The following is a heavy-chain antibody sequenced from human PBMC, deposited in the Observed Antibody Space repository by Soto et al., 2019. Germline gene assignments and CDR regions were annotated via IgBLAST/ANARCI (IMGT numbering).Heavy chain of an antibody. CDR1: GYTFINFD. CDR2: MNPGSGKT. Sequence: ASVKVSCKASGYTFINFDIRWVRQAAGQGLEWLGWMNPGSGKTGYTSKFQGRVAMTRDASKSTSHLELSSLTSDDTAVYYCARMASAGTLNWFDPWGQGTLVTVSS. J-gene: IGHJ5*02. D-gene: IGHD6-13*01. CDR3: ARMASAGTLNWFDP. V-gene: IGHV1-8*02.